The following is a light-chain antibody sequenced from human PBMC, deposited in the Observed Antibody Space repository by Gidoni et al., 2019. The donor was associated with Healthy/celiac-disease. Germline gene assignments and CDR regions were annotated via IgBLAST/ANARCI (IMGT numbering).Light chain of an antibody. CDR2: AAS. CDR1: PSLSSY. J-gene: IGKJ4*01. CDR3: KQGYSAPLS. V-gene: IGKV1-39*01. Sequence: DNQVPQSPSSLSASVGDRVTITCRASPSLSSYLNWNQTKPGKAPKHLIYAASSVQSGVPSSFRGSGSGTDFTLTISSQRLEDLETYNGKQGYSAPLSFGGGTKVEIK.